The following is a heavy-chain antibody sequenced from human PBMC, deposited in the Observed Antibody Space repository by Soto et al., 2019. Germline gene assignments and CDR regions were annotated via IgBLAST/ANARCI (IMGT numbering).Heavy chain of an antibody. J-gene: IGHJ4*02. Sequence: QVQLVQSGAEVKKPGSSVKVSCKASGGTLSNYAIAWVRLAPGQGLEWVGGVIHIFSIMKYAQKFQDRVTFTADDSTNTAYMELSSLTSEDTAVYYCARGRTIFGVVNFDYWGQGTLVTVSS. D-gene: IGHD3-3*01. CDR2: VIHIFSIM. CDR1: GGTLSNYA. CDR3: ARGRTIFGVVNFDY. V-gene: IGHV1-69*01.